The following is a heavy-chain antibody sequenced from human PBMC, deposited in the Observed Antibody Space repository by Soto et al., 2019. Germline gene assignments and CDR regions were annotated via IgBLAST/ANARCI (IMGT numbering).Heavy chain of an antibody. J-gene: IGHJ6*02. D-gene: IGHD4-4*01. V-gene: IGHV4-38-2*02. CDR3: AIGGGGTTVNYYYGMDV. CDR2: IYHGGTT. CDR1: GYSISSGSY. Sequence: SETLSLTCTVSGYSISSGSYWAWIRQPPGKGPEWIASIYHGGTTFYNPSLKSRVTISVDTSKNQFSLKLSSVTAADTAVYYWAIGGGGTTVNYYYGMDVWGQGTTVTVSS.